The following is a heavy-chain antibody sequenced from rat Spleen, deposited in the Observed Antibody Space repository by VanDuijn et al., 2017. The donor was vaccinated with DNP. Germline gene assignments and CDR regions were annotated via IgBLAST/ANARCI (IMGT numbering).Heavy chain of an antibody. V-gene: IGHV4-2*01. CDR3: ASDILRVLH. Sequence: EVKLVESGGGLVQPGRSLKLSCAASGLNFSDYWMGWVRQAPGKGLEWIGEIKKDSTINYSPSLKDKFTISRDNAQNTLYLHMNKLESEDTAIYYCASDILRVLHWGQGVMVTVSS. CDR1: GLNFSDYW. CDR2: IKKDSTI. D-gene: IGHD1-9*01. J-gene: IGHJ2*01.